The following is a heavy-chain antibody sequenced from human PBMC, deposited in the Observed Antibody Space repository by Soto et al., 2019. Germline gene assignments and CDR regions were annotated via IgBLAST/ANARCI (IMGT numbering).Heavy chain of an antibody. CDR2: ISDGGDLT. V-gene: IGHV3-23*01. CDR3: AGRVIGSSRAFDI. Sequence: VQLLESGGGLAQPGGSLRLSCAASGFAFSSHPMSWVRQAPEKGLEWVAGISDGGDLTYNADSVRGRFTISRDNSRKTLYLQMNSLRAEDTAVYYCAGRVIGSSRAFDIWGQGTMVTVSS. D-gene: IGHD3-10*01. J-gene: IGHJ3*02. CDR1: GFAFSSHP.